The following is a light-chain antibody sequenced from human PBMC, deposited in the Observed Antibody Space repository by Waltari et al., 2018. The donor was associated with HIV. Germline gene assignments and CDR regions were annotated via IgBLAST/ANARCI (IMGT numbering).Light chain of an antibody. V-gene: IGKV2-28*01. CDR1: QHLLHSNGNNY. J-gene: IGKJ1*01. CDR2: LGT. Sequence: IVLTQSPVSLPVTPGEPASISCRSSQHLLHSNGNNYLEWYVQRLGQSPQRLSYLGTDRASGVPDRLSGMGLGTDFTLRFTRVAAEYVGVYYCMQSLQSPLTFGLGTLVEI. CDR3: MQSLQSPLT.